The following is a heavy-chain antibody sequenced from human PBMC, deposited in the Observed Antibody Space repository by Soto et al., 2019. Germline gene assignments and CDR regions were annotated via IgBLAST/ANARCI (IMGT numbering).Heavy chain of an antibody. J-gene: IGHJ5*02. Sequence: SETLSLTCSVSGGSINSSSYFWGWVRQPPGKGLEWIGSIYYSGSTYYNPSLRSRVTISVDTSKNQFSLRLSSVTAADTAVFYCARHYSSGSRNWFDPWGQGTLVTVSS. CDR1: GGSINSSSYF. V-gene: IGHV4-39*01. CDR3: ARHYSSGSRNWFDP. CDR2: IYYSGST. D-gene: IGHD6-19*01.